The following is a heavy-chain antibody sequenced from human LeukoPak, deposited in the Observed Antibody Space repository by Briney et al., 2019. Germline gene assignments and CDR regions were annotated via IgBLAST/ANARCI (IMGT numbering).Heavy chain of an antibody. CDR1: GFRFSDSW. CDR3: ARDGDDRNDFDY. D-gene: IGHD1-14*01. V-gene: IGHV3-7*01. CDR2: IRKDGNEI. Sequence: GGSLRLSCAASGFRFSDSWMTWVRQAPGKGLEWVANIRKDGNEIHYADSVEGRFTISRDNAKTSLYLQMNSLTAEDTGVYYCARDGDDRNDFDYWGQGTLVTVSS. J-gene: IGHJ4*02.